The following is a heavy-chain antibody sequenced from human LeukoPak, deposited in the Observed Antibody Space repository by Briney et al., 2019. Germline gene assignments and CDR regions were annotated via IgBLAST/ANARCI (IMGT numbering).Heavy chain of an antibody. Sequence: PGASVKVSCKASCYTFTSYGISWERQAPAQGLECMGWISAYNGNTNYAHKLQSRVTMTTDTSTSTAYMELRSLGSDDTAVYYCAREYGGNSENYWGQGTLVTVSS. D-gene: IGHD4-23*01. CDR3: AREYGGNSENY. J-gene: IGHJ4*02. CDR1: CYTFTSYG. CDR2: ISAYNGNT. V-gene: IGHV1-18*01.